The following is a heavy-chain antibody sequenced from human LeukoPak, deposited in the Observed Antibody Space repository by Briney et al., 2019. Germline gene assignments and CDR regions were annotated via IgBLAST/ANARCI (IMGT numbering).Heavy chain of an antibody. V-gene: IGHV1-69*13. CDR2: IIPIFGTA. CDR3: ARAPDDSGSYYTGYYYGMDV. Sequence: SVKVSCTASGGTFSSYAISWVRQAPGQGLEWMGGIIPIFGTANYAQKFQGRVTITADESTSTAYMELSSLRSEDTAVYYCARAPDDSGSYYTGYYYGMDVWGQGTAVTVSS. CDR1: GGTFSSYA. D-gene: IGHD1-26*01. J-gene: IGHJ6*02.